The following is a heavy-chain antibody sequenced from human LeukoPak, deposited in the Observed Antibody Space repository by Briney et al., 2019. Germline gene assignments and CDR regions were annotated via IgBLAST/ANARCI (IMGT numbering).Heavy chain of an antibody. Sequence: SETLSLTCTFSGGSISSCSYYWGWMRQPPGKGLEWIGRIYYSGSIYYSPSLKSRVTISVDTSKIRFSLKLSSVTAADTAVYYCARAPIVVVPAATCLIAFDIWGQGTMVTVSS. D-gene: IGHD2-2*01. CDR1: GGSISSCSYY. J-gene: IGHJ3*02. CDR3: ARAPIVVVPAATCLIAFDI. V-gene: IGHV4-39*07. CDR2: IYYSGSI.